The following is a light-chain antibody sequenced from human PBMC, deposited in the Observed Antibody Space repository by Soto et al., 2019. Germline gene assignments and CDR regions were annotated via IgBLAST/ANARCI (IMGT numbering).Light chain of an antibody. J-gene: IGKJ4*01. CDR2: DAS. CDR1: RDIRKY. CDR3: QQYHTLVS. V-gene: IGKV1-33*01. Sequence: DIQMTRSPSSLSASVGDRVTITCQASRDIRKYLNWYQQKPGKAPKLLIYDASNLETGVTSRFSGSGSGTDFTFTISSLQSEDIATYYCQQYHTLVSFGGGTKVEIK.